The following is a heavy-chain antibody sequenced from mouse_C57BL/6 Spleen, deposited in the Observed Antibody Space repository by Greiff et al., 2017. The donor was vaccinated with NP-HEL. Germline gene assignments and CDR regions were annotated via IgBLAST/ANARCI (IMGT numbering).Heavy chain of an antibody. CDR3: ARDITTVVEYFDV. D-gene: IGHD1-1*01. Sequence: EVMLVESGGGLVKPGGSLKLSCAASGFTFSSYAMSWVRQTPEKRLEWVATISDGGSYTYYPDNVKGRFTISRDNAKNNLYLQMSHLKSEDTAMYYCARDITTVVEYFDVWGTGTTVTVSS. J-gene: IGHJ1*03. CDR2: ISDGGSYT. V-gene: IGHV5-4*01. CDR1: GFTFSSYA.